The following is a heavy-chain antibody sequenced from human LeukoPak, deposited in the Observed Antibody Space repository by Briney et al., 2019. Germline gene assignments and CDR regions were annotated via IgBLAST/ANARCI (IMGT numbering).Heavy chain of an antibody. V-gene: IGHV4-59*01. Sequence: SETLSLTCTVSGGSISSYYWSWIRQPPGKGLECIGYIYYSGSTNYNPSLKSRVTISVDTSKNQFSLKLSSVTAADTAVYYCARVKDDSSGYSHDAFDIWGQGTMVTVSS. CDR3: ARVKDDSSGYSHDAFDI. CDR2: IYYSGST. J-gene: IGHJ3*02. CDR1: GGSISSYY. D-gene: IGHD3-22*01.